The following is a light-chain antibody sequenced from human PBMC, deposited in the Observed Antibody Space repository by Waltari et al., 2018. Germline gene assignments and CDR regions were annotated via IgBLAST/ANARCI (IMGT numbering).Light chain of an antibody. J-gene: IGLJ1*01. Sequence: QSALTQPPSASGSPGQSVTISCTGTSSDVGGYKFVPWYQQHPGRAPKLMIYEVNQRPSGVPDRFSGSKSGKTASLTVSGLQAEDEADYYCSSYAGSNNLVFGTGTKVTVL. CDR2: EVN. CDR1: SSDVGGYKF. CDR3: SSYAGSNNLV. V-gene: IGLV2-8*01.